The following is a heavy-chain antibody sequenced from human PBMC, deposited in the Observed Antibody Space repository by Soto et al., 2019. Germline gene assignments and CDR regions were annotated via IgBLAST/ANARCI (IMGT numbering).Heavy chain of an antibody. Sequence: QPQLQESGSGLVKPSQTLSLTCAVSGDSISSGGFSWSWIRQLPGKGLEWIGYIYHSGTSFYNPSLKSRVTISVDGSKNQFSLKVNSVTAADTAVYYCARGRLVPAVNFDYWGLGTLVTVSS. CDR3: ARGRLVPAVNFDY. J-gene: IGHJ4*02. CDR1: GDSISSGGFS. CDR2: IYHSGTS. V-gene: IGHV4-30-2*01. D-gene: IGHD2-2*01.